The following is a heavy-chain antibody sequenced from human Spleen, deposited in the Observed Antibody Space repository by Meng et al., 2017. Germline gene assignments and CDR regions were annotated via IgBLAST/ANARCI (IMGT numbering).Heavy chain of an antibody. V-gene: IGHV4-34*01. D-gene: IGHD4-11*01. Sequence: QLQQEQWGAGLLKPSETLSLTCVVSCGSFSDYYWSWIRQPPGKGLEWIGEINHSGSTNYNPSLESRATISVDTSQNNLSLKLSSVTAADSAVYYCARGPTTMAHDFDYWGQGTLVTVSS. CDR2: INHSGST. CDR3: ARGPTTMAHDFDY. CDR1: CGSFSDYY. J-gene: IGHJ4*02.